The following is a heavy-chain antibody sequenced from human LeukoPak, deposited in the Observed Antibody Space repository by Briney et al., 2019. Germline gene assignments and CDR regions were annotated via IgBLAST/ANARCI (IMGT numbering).Heavy chain of an antibody. CDR3: ARGRSEGVTIDY. V-gene: IGHV1-2*02. D-gene: IGHD3-10*01. J-gene: IGHJ4*02. CDR1: GYTFTGYY. CDR2: INPNSGGT. Sequence: ASVKVSCKASGYTFTGYYVHWVRQAPGQGLEWMGWINPNSGGTKYAQKFQGRVTMTRDTSISTAYMELSSLTSDDTAVFYCARGRSEGVTIDYWGQGTLVTVSS.